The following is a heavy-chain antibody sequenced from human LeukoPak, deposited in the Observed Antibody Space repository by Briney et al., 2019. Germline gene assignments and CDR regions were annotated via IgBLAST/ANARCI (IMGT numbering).Heavy chain of an antibody. CDR1: GGSISSSSYY. CDR2: IYYSGST. CDR3: ARGRVVGATMGYYYMDV. D-gene: IGHD1-26*01. Sequence: ASETLSLTCTVSGGSISSSSYYWGWIRQPPGKGLEWIGSIYYSGSTYYNPSLKSRVTISVDTSKNQFSLKLSSVTPEDTAVYYCARGRVVGATMGYYYMDVWGKGTTVTVSS. V-gene: IGHV4-39*07. J-gene: IGHJ6*03.